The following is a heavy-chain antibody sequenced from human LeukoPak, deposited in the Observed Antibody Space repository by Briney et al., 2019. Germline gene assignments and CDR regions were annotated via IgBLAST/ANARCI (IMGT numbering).Heavy chain of an antibody. V-gene: IGHV5-51*01. Sequence: PGESLKISCKGSGYSFTSYWIGWVRQMPGKGLEWMGIIYPGDSDTRYSPSFQGQVTISADKSISTAYLQWNSLKASDTAMYYCARHAVRDGYNRHNDHWGQGTLVTVSS. CDR3: ARHAVRDGYNRHNDH. J-gene: IGHJ4*02. CDR2: IYPGDSDT. D-gene: IGHD5-24*01. CDR1: GYSFTSYW.